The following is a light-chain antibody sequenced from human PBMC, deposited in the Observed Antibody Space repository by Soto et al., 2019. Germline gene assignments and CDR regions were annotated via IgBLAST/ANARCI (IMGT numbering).Light chain of an antibody. Sequence: EIVLTQSPGTLSLSPGDRAALSCRVSQSVSRSYLGWYQQKPGQAPRLLMYGASIRAAGVPDRFSGSGSGTEFTLTISRLEPEDFTVYYCHHYETFGQGTKVDIK. CDR1: QSVSRSY. CDR3: HHYET. J-gene: IGKJ1*01. V-gene: IGKV3-20*01. CDR2: GAS.